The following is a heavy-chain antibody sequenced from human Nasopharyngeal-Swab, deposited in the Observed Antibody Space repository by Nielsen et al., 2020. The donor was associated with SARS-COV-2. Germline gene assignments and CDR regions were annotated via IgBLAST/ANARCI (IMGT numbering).Heavy chain of an antibody. Sequence: GESLKISCAASGFTVSNYGMHWVRQAPGKGLEWVSAISGSGGSTYYADSVKGRFTISRDNSKNTLYLQMNSLRAEDTDVYYCAKYFGSGDYEDFCECWGHGALVTVSS. J-gene: IGHJ4*01. CDR2: ISGSGGST. V-gene: IGHV3-23*01. CDR1: GFTVSNYG. D-gene: IGHD3-3*01. CDR3: AKYFGSGDYEDFCEC.